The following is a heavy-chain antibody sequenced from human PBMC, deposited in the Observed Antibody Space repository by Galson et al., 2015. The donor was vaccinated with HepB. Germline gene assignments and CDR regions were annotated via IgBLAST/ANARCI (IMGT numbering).Heavy chain of an antibody. V-gene: IGHV3-48*01. CDR1: EFSFSSHS. J-gene: IGHJ4*02. CDR2: IDRSSDTI. Sequence: SCAACEFSFSSHSMNWVRQAPGKGLEWISYIDRSSDTIYYADSVKGRFTVSRDNAKNSLYLQMNSLRVEDTAVYYCAREYGQRVNFDCWGQGTLVTVSS. D-gene: IGHD3-10*01. CDR3: AREYGQRVNFDC.